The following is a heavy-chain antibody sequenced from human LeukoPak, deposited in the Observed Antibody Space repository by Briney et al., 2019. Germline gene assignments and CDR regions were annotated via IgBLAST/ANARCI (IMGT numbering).Heavy chain of an antibody. D-gene: IGHD3-10*01. V-gene: IGHV4-38-2*02. Sequence: SETLSLTCTVSGYSISNGYYWGWIRQPPGKGLEWIGNIYHSGSAYYNPSLKSRVTISVDTSKNQFSLKLSSVTAADTAVYYCARRLGAFTMARGVITPGLWFDPWGQGTLVTVSS. CDR1: GYSISNGYY. J-gene: IGHJ5*02. CDR2: IYHSGSA. CDR3: ARRLGAFTMARGVITPGLWFDP.